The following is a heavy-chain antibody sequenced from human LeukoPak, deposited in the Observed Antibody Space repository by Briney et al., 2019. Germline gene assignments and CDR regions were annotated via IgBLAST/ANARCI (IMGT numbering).Heavy chain of an antibody. CDR1: GGSISSSAYY. J-gene: IGHJ4*02. CDR3: ATYSGTFYLQFDY. V-gene: IGHV4-39*01. Sequence: SETLSLTCTVSGGSISSSAYYWGWMRQPPGKGLEWIGSISYSGSTYHNPSLKSRVTISVDTSKNRFSLKLISVTAADTAVYYCATYSGTFYLQFDYWGQGTLVTVSS. CDR2: ISYSGST. D-gene: IGHD1-26*01.